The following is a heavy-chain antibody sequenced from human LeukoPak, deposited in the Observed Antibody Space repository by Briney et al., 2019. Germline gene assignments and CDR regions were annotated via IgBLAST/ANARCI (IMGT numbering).Heavy chain of an antibody. CDR1: GGSISNYY. CDR3: ARAGDGSGSYDNADYDY. D-gene: IGHD3-10*01. CDR2: IYTSGST. J-gene: IGHJ4*02. Sequence: SETLSLTCTVSGGSISNYYWNWIRQPAGKGLEWIGRIYTSGSTNYNPSLKSRVTMSIDTSKNRFSLKVISVTAADAAVYYCARAGDGSGSYDNADYDYWGQGTLVTVSS. V-gene: IGHV4-4*07.